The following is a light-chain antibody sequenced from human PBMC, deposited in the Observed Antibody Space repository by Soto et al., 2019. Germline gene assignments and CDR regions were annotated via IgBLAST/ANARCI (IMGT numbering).Light chain of an antibody. Sequence: QSVLTQPPSVSAAPGQRVTISCSGNSSNVGDNFVSWYQQPPEAAPKLLIYDNHKRPSGIPDRFSGSKSGTSATLGITGRQTGDEADYYCATLDGSLSVVVFGVGTQLTVL. CDR2: DNH. J-gene: IGLJ3*02. CDR3: ATLDGSLSVVV. V-gene: IGLV1-51*01. CDR1: SSNVGDNF.